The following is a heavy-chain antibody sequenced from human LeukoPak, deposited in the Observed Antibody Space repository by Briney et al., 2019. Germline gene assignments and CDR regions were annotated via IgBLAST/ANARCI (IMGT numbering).Heavy chain of an antibody. CDR1: GFTFSSYA. J-gene: IGHJ5*02. V-gene: IGHV3-23*01. CDR2: ISGSGGST. Sequence: GGSLRLSCAASGFTFSSYAMSWVRQAPGKGLEWVSAISGSGGSTYYADSVKGRFAISRDNSKNTLYLQMNSLRAEDTAVYYCAKGGVPAAIRGAWFDPWGQGTLVTVSS. CDR3: AKGGVPAAIRGAWFDP. D-gene: IGHD2-2*02.